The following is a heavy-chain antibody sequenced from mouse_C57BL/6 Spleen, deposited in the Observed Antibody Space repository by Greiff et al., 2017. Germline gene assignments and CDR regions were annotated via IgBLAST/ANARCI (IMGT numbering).Heavy chain of an antibody. CDR3: ARGGALDYFDY. Sequence: EVQRVESGPELVKPGASVKISCKASGYSFTGYYMHWVKQSHGNILDWIGYIYPYNGVSSYNQKFKGKATLTVDKSSSTAYMELRSLTSEDSAIYYCARGGALDYFDYWGQGTTLTVSS. CDR1: GYSFTGYY. CDR2: IYPYNGVS. J-gene: IGHJ2*01. D-gene: IGHD3-3*01. V-gene: IGHV1-31*01.